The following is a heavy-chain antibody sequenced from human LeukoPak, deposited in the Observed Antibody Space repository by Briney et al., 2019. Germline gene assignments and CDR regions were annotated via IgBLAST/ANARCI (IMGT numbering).Heavy chain of an antibody. V-gene: IGHV3-11*01. D-gene: IGHD6-6*01. CDR3: ARLRSSSFYYYYMDV. J-gene: IGHJ6*03. Sequence: GGSLRLSCAASGFTFSDYYMSWIRQAPGKGLEWVSYISSSGSTIYYADSVKGRFTISRDNAKNSLYLQMNSLRAEDTAVYYCARLRSSSFYYYYMDVWGKGNTVTVSS. CDR2: ISSSGSTI. CDR1: GFTFSDYY.